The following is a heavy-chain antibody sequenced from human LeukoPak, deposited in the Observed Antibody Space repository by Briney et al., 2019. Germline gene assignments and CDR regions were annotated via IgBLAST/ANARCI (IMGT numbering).Heavy chain of an antibody. J-gene: IGHJ6*02. Sequence: GGSLRLSCAASGFAFSTYWMHWVRQAPGRGLVWVSLINSDGSATGYADSVRGRFTISRDNAKNTLYLQVNSLRAEDTAVYYCARDYAYTMDVWGQGTTVTVSS. CDR3: ARDYAYTMDV. CDR1: GFAFSTYW. CDR2: INSDGSAT. D-gene: IGHD2-2*01. V-gene: IGHV3-74*01.